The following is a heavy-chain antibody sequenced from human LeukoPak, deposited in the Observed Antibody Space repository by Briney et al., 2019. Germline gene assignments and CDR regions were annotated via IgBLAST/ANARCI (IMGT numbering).Heavy chain of an antibody. CDR2: IYSGGST. V-gene: IGHV3-66*01. D-gene: IGHD3-3*01. J-gene: IGHJ4*02. Sequence: SGGSLRLSCAASGFTVSSNYMSWVRQAPGKGLEWVSVIYSGGSTYYADSVKGRFTISRDNSKNTLYLQMNSLRAEDTAVYYCARDSPGIMIFGVVTPNGGQGTLVTVSS. CDR3: ARDSPGIMIFGVVTPN. CDR1: GFTVSSNY.